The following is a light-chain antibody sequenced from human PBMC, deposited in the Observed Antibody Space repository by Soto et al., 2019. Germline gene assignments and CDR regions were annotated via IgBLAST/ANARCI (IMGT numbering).Light chain of an antibody. CDR2: LAS. J-gene: IGKJ1*01. Sequence: EIVMTQSPATLSVSPGERATLSCRASQSVSSNLAWYQQIPGQAPRLLIYLASTRATGIPARFSGSGSGTDFTLTISSLQSEDFAVYYCLHYNKWPWTFGQGTKVEIK. CDR3: LHYNKWPWT. V-gene: IGKV3-15*01. CDR1: QSVSSN.